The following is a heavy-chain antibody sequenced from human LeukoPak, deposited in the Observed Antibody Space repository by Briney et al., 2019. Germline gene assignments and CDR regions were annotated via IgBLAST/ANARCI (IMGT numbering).Heavy chain of an antibody. Sequence: GGSLRLSCAASGFTFSSYAMSWVRQAPGKGLEWVSAISGSGGSTYYADSVKGRFTISRDNSKNTLYLQMNSLRAEDTAVYYCARGITGTTSHYYYYYYMDVWGKGTTVTVSS. V-gene: IGHV3-23*01. D-gene: IGHD1-7*01. CDR2: ISGSGGST. J-gene: IGHJ6*03. CDR3: ARGITGTTSHYYYYYYMDV. CDR1: GFTFSSYA.